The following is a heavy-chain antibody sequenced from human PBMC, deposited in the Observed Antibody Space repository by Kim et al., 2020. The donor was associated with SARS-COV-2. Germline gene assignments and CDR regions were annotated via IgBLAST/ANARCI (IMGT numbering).Heavy chain of an antibody. Sequence: GGSLRLSCAASGFTFSGYYISWIRQAPGKGLEWVSYISSSGRTIYYADSVKGRFTISRDNAKNSLSLQMNSLRAEDTAVYYCARGTSDWHTYYPYYFDYFGQGTLVPVSS. CDR2: ISSSGRTI. J-gene: IGHJ4*02. D-gene: IGHD1-26*01. CDR3: ARGTSDWHTYYPYYFDY. CDR1: GFTFSGYY. V-gene: IGHV3-11*04.